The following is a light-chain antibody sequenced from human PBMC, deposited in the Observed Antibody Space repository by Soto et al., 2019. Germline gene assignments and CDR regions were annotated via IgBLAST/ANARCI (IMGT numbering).Light chain of an antibody. CDR2: GTS. CDR1: QSVSSN. V-gene: IGKV3-15*01. J-gene: IGKJ4*01. CDR3: QQYNNWTPLT. Sequence: EIVMTQSPATLSVSPGERATLSCRASQSVSSNLAWYQQNPGQAPRLLIYGTSTRATGIPARLSGSGSGTEFTLTISSLQSEDFAVYYCQQYNNWTPLTFGGGTKVEIK.